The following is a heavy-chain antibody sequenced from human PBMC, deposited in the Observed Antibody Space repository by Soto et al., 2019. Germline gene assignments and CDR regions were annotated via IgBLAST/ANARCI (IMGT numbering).Heavy chain of an antibody. V-gene: IGHV1-3*01. CDR3: ASTLTRSGYGSSSHLRNYYYYYGMDV. Sequence: GASVKVSCKASGYTFTSYAMHWLRQPPGQRLEWMGWINAGNGNTKYSQKFQGRVTITRDTSASTAYMELSSLRSEDTAVYYCASTLTRSGYGSSSHLRNYYYYYGMDVWGQGTTVTVSS. D-gene: IGHD5-12*01. J-gene: IGHJ6*02. CDR2: INAGNGNT. CDR1: GYTFTSYA.